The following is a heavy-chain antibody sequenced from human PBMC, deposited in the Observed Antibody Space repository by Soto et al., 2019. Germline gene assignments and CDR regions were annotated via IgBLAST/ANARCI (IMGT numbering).Heavy chain of an antibody. V-gene: IGHV1-18*04. Sequence: QPQLVQSGPEVTMPGASVKVSCKASGYTFTSYGIIWVRQTPGQGLEWVGWISADSVETDYAQNFNGRITLTTDASTTTAYMELRSLRPDDTAIYYCARGYSSTWAKSWFDTWGQGTLVSVSS. J-gene: IGHJ5*02. CDR2: ISADSVET. CDR1: GYTFTSYG. D-gene: IGHD6-13*01. CDR3: ARGYSSTWAKSWFDT.